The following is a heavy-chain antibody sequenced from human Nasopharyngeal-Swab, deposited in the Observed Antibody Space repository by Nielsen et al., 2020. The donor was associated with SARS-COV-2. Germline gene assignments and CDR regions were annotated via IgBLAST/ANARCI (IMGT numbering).Heavy chain of an antibody. V-gene: IGHV3-74*03. CDR1: GDTFSNDG. CDR2: IDMRGRTT. J-gene: IGHJ1*01. CDR3: VRGPVEGATGYFQF. Sequence: GGTLRLTCATAGDTFSNDGMHRARQATGKGLEWVARIDMRGRTTTHADSVKGRFTISRDNAKNTLSLQMNSLTPADTAVYFCVRGPVEGATGYFQFWGQGTLVTVSS. D-gene: IGHD1-26*01.